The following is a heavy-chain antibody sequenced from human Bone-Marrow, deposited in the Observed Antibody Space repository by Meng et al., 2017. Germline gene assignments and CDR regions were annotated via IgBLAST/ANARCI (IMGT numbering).Heavy chain of an antibody. D-gene: IGHD6-19*01. V-gene: IGHV4-39*07. CDR3: ARVGSGLSNSSGWYLVY. CDR2: IYYSGST. Sequence: SETLSLTCTVSGGSISSSSYYWGWIRQPPGKGLEWIGSIYYSGSTYYNPSLKSRVTISVDTSKNQFSLKLSSVTAADTAVYYCARVGSGLSNSSGWYLVYWGQGTQVTVAS. J-gene: IGHJ4*02. CDR1: GGSISSSSYY.